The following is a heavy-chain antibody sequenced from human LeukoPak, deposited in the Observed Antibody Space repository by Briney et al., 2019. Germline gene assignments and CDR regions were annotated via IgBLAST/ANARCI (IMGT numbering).Heavy chain of an antibody. CDR2: ISYDGSNK. CDR1: GFTFSSYA. CDR3: AREPPRGYFDY. D-gene: IGHD3-10*01. J-gene: IGHJ4*02. V-gene: IGHV3-30-3*01. Sequence: GGSLRLSCVASGFTFSSYAMHWVRQAPGKGLEWVAVISYDGSNKYYADSVKGRFTISRDNSKNTLYLQMNSLRAEDTAVYYCAREPPRGYFDYWGQGTLVTVSS.